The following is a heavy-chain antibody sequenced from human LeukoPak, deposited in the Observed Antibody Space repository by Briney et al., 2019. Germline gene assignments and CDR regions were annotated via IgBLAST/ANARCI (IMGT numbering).Heavy chain of an antibody. CDR1: GGSISSHY. V-gene: IGHV4-59*06. CDR3: ARVRSGSPPRY. D-gene: IGHD3-10*01. CDR2: IYYSGST. Sequence: SETLSLTCTVSGGSISSHYWSWIRQHPGKGLEWIGYIYYSGSTYYNPSLKSRVTISVDTSKNQFSLKLSSVTAADTAVYYCARVRSGSPPRYWGQGTLVTVSS. J-gene: IGHJ4*02.